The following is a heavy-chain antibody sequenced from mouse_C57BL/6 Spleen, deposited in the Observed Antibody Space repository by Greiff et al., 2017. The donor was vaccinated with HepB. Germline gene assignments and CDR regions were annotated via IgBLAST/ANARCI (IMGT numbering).Heavy chain of an antibody. V-gene: IGHV1-82*01. Sequence: QDQLQQSGPELVKPGASVKISCKASGYAFSSSWMNWVKQRPGKGLEWIGRIYPGDGDTNYNGKFKGKATLTADKSSSTAYMQLSSLTSEDSAVYFCARSTVVATDYWGQGTTLTVSS. D-gene: IGHD1-1*01. CDR1: GYAFSSSW. CDR3: ARSTVVATDY. J-gene: IGHJ2*01. CDR2: IYPGDGDT.